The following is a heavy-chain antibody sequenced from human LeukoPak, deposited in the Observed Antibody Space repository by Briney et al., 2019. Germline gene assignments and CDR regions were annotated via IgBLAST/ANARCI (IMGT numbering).Heavy chain of an antibody. CDR3: ARDQRGSSWYEAFDI. Sequence: SETLSLTCTVSGGSISSYYWSWIRQPAGKGLEWIGRIYTSGSTNYNPSLKSRVTMSVDTSKNQFSLKLSSVTAADTAVYHCARDQRGSSWYEAFDIWGQGTMVTVSS. V-gene: IGHV4-4*07. CDR2: IYTSGST. D-gene: IGHD6-13*01. CDR1: GGSISSYY. J-gene: IGHJ3*02.